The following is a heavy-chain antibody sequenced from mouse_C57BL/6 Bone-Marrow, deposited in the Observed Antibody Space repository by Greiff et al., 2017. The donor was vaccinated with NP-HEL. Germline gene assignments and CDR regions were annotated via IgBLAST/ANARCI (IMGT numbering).Heavy chain of an antibody. Sequence: VQLQQSGTVLARPGASVKMSCKTSGYTFTSYWMHWVKQRPGQGLEWIGAIYPGNSDTSYNQKFKGKAKLTAVTSASTAYMELSSLTNEDSAVYYCTSIYYYGSSYYAMDYWGQGTSVTVSS. CDR3: TSIYYYGSSYYAMDY. D-gene: IGHD1-1*01. J-gene: IGHJ4*01. V-gene: IGHV1-5*01. CDR1: GYTFTSYW. CDR2: IYPGNSDT.